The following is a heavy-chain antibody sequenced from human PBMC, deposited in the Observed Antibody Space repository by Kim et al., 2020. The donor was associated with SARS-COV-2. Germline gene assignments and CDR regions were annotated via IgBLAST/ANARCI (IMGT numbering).Heavy chain of an antibody. J-gene: IGHJ4*02. Sequence: SQTLSLTCAISGDSVSSNSAAWSWFRQSPSSGLEWLGRTYYRSKWYNDYATFVRSRITITSDTSKNQFSLQLSSVTPEDTAVYYYAREATGGLDYFDYWGQGTLVTVSS. CDR3: AREATGGLDYFDY. D-gene: IGHD1-26*01. V-gene: IGHV6-1*01. CDR1: GDSVSSNSAA. CDR2: TYYRSKWYN.